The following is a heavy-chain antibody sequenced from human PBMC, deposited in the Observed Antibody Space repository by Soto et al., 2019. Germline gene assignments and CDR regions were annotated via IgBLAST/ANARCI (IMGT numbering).Heavy chain of an antibody. CDR2: ISSSSSTI. CDR3: AREPSYYYDSSGMLDY. Sequence: GGSLRLSCAASGFTFSSYSMNWVRQAPGKGLEWVSYISSSSSTIYYADSVKGRFTISRDNAKNSLYLQMNSLRAEDTAVYYCAREPSYYYDSSGMLDYWGQGTLVTVS. CDR1: GFTFSSYS. D-gene: IGHD3-22*01. V-gene: IGHV3-48*01. J-gene: IGHJ4*02.